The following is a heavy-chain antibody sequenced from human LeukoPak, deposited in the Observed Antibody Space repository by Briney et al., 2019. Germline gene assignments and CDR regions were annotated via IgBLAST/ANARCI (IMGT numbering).Heavy chain of an antibody. V-gene: IGHV1-69*05. CDR3: ARVRDGYNSGFYYFDY. Sequence: SVKVSCKASGGTFSSYAISWVRQAPGQGLVWMGRIIPIFGTANYAQKFQGRVTITTDESTSTAYMELSSLRSEDTAVYYCARVRDGYNSGFYYFDYWGQGTLVTVSS. CDR2: IIPIFGTA. CDR1: GGTFSSYA. J-gene: IGHJ4*02. D-gene: IGHD5-24*01.